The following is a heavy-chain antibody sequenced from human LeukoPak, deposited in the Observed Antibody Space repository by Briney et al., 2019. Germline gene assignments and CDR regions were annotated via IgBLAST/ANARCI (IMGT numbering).Heavy chain of an antibody. CDR1: GYTFTGYY. D-gene: IGHD3-22*01. J-gene: IGHJ4*02. CDR2: ISPNSGGT. Sequence: ASVKVSCKASGYTFTGYYMHWVRQAPGQGLEWMGWISPNSGGTNYAQKFQGWVTMTRDTSISTAYMELSRLRSDDTAVYYCARLYSSGYYFDYWGQGTLVTVSS. V-gene: IGHV1-2*04. CDR3: ARLYSSGYYFDY.